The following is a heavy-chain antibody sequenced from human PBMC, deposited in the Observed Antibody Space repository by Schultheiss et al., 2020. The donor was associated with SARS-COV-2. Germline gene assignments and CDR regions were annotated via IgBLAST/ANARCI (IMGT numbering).Heavy chain of an antibody. CDR1: GYSFTSHW. D-gene: IGHD3-3*01. CDR3: ARHGRFLERLEPKYYYYYYAMDV. J-gene: IGHJ6*02. V-gene: IGHV5-51*01. Sequence: GESLKISCKGSGYSFTSHWIGWVRQMPGKGLEWMGIIYPGDSDIRYSPSFEGQVTISVDKSISTAYLQWSSLKASDTAMYYCARHGRFLERLEPKYYYYYYAMDVWGQGTTVTVSS. CDR2: IYPGDSDI.